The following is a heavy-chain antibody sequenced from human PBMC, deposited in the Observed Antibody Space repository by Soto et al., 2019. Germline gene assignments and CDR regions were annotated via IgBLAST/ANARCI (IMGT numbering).Heavy chain of an antibody. V-gene: IGHV3-11*01. J-gene: IGHJ4*02. Sequence: VQLVESGGGLVKPGGSLRLSCAASGFAFSDPYMSWIRQAPGKGLEWISYISSSGSTIYYADSVKGRFTISRDNAKKSLYLQMDSLTADDTAVYYCARGGASVTTPFDYWGQGTHVTVSS. CDR3: ARGGASVTTPFDY. D-gene: IGHD4-17*01. CDR2: ISSSGSTI. CDR1: GFAFSDPY.